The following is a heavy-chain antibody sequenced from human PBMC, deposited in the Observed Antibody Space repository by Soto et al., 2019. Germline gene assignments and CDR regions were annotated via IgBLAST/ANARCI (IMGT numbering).Heavy chain of an antibody. CDR1: GGTFSSYA. Sequence: QVQLVQSGAEVKKPGSSVKVSCKASGGTFSSYAISWVRQAPGQGLEWMGGIIPIFGTANYAQKLQGRVTMTTDTSTSTDYMELRSLRSDDTAVYYCARVGYSYGYWFWGFDYWGQGTLVTVSS. J-gene: IGHJ4*02. CDR2: IIPIFGTA. CDR3: ARVGYSYGYWFWGFDY. V-gene: IGHV1-69*06. D-gene: IGHD5-18*01.